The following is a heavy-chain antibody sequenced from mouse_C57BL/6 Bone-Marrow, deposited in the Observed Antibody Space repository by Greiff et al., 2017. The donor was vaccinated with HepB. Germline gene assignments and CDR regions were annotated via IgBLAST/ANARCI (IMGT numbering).Heavy chain of an antibody. CDR1: GFTFNTYA. V-gene: IGHV10-3*01. D-gene: IGHD1-1*01. CDR2: IRSKSSNYAT. J-gene: IGHJ1*03. Sequence: EVHLVESGGGLVQPKGSLKLSCAASGFTFNTYAMHWVRQAPGKGLEWVARIRSKSSNYATYYADSVKDRFTISRDDSQSMLYLQMNNLKTEDTAMYYCVRDSLGRFYGYFDVWGTGTTVTVSS. CDR3: VRDSLGRFYGYFDV.